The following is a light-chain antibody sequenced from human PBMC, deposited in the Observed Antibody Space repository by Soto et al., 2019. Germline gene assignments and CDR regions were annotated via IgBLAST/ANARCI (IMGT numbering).Light chain of an antibody. CDR2: TAS. Sequence: ELVMTQSAAALSVSPGERATLSCRASQSVSSNLAWYQQKPGHAPRLLIYTASTRATDIPGRFSGSGSGTVFTLTSSIEDHEFVAVYCHQRNSRPTWAFGQGTKVDIK. CDR3: QRNSRPTWA. J-gene: IGKJ1*01. V-gene: IGKV3D-15*01. CDR1: QSVSSN.